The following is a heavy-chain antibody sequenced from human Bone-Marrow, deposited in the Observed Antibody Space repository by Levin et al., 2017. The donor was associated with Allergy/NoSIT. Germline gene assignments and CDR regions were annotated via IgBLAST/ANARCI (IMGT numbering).Heavy chain of an antibody. J-gene: IGHJ4*02. Sequence: GGSLRLSCAASGFTFNIYGMHWVRQAPGKGLEWVAIIWYDGNNKFYADSVKGRFTISRDNSKSTLYLQMNSLRAEDTAVYYCARDRDVLVSGGLDYWGQGTLVTVSS. CDR1: GFTFNIYG. V-gene: IGHV3-33*01. D-gene: IGHD2-2*01. CDR2: IWYDGNNK. CDR3: ARDRDVLVSGGLDY.